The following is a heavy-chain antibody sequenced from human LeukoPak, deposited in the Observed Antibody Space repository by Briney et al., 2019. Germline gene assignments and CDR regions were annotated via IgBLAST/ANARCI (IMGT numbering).Heavy chain of an antibody. J-gene: IGHJ5*02. V-gene: IGHV1-8*01. CDR1: GYTFTSYD. D-gene: IGHD3-16*01. CDR2: MNPNSGNT. CDR3: ARNYAQFDP. Sequence: GASVKVSCKASGYTFTSYDINWVRQATGQGLEWMGWMNPNSGNTGYAQKFQGRVTITADKSTSTAYMELSSLRSEDTAVYYCARNYAQFDPWGQGTLVTVSS.